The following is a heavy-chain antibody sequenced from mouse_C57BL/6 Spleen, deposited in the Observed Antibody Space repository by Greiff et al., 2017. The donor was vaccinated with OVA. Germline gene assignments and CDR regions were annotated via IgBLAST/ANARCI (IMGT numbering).Heavy chain of an antibody. D-gene: IGHD1-1*01. Sequence: VQLQQSGAELARPGASVKMSCKASGYTFTSYTMHWVKQRPGQGLEWIGYINPSSGYTKYNQKFKDKATLTADKSSSTAYMQLSSLTSEDSAVYYCARHYDCSSSPYYFDYWGQGTTLTVSS. J-gene: IGHJ2*01. V-gene: IGHV1-4*01. CDR1: GYTFTSYT. CDR3: ARHYDCSSSPYYFDY. CDR2: INPSSGYT.